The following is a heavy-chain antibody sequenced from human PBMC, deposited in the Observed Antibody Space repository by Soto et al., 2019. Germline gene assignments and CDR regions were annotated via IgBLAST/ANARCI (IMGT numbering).Heavy chain of an antibody. J-gene: IGHJ4*02. CDR3: EREGDGSRWFNYFDY. Sequence: GGSLRLSCAASGFTCSRDSTNWVRQAPGKGLEWVSYMSSGGSTIYYADSVKGRFTISRDNAKNSLYLQMNSLRAEDTAVYYCEREGDGSRWFNYFDYWGQGTLVTVSS. CDR1: GFTCSRDS. CDR2: MSSGGSTI. D-gene: IGHD6-13*01. V-gene: IGHV3-48*01.